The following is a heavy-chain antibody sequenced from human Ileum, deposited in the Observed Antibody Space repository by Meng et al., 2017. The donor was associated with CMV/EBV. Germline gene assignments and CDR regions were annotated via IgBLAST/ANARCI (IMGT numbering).Heavy chain of an antibody. V-gene: IGHV4-4*07. CDR1: GGSISSYY. D-gene: IGHD6-13*01. Sequence: QVQLQESGPGLVKPSETLSLTCTVSGGSISSYYWSWIRQPAGKGLEWIGRIYTSGSTNYNPSLKSRVTMSVDTSKNQFSLKLGSVTAADTAVYYCAREMPIAAAGCFDYWGQGTLVTVSS. J-gene: IGHJ4*02. CDR3: AREMPIAAAGCFDY. CDR2: IYTSGST.